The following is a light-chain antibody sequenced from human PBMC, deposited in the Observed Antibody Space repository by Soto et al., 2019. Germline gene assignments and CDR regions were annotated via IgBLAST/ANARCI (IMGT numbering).Light chain of an antibody. J-gene: IGLJ2*01. V-gene: IGLV3-1*01. Sequence: SYELTQPPSVSVSPGQTASITCFGDKLGDKFSCWYQQKPGQSPVLVIYEDTKRPSGIPERFSGSNSGNTATLIISGTQAMDEADYYCQAWDSSTAVFGGGTKVTVL. CDR3: QAWDSSTAV. CDR2: EDT. CDR1: KLGDKF.